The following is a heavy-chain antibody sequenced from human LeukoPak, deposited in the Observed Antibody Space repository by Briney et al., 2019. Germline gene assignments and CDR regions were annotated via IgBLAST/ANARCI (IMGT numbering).Heavy chain of an antibody. CDR3: ARSLMAGSSTSCYDY. J-gene: IGHJ4*02. V-gene: IGHV3-21*01. CDR1: GFTFSSYS. CDR2: ISSSSSYI. Sequence: GGSLGLSCAASGFTFSSYSMNWVRQAPGKGLEWVSSISSSSSYIYYADSVKGRFTISRDNAKNSLYLQMNSLRAEDTAVYYCARSLMAGSSTSCYDYWGQGILVTVSS. D-gene: IGHD2-2*01.